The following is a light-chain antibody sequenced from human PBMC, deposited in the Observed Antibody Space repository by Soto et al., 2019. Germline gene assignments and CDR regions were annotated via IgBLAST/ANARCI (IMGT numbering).Light chain of an antibody. CDR2: EVN. CDR3: SSYTSGSTWV. J-gene: IGLJ3*02. V-gene: IGLV2-14*01. Sequence: QSALTQPASLSGSPGQSITISCTGTSSDIGAYDYVSWFQQHPGKAPKLMISEVNNRPSGVSNRFSGSKSGNTAYLTISGLQVEDEAEYYCSSYTSGSTWVFGGGTQLTVL. CDR1: SSDIGAYDY.